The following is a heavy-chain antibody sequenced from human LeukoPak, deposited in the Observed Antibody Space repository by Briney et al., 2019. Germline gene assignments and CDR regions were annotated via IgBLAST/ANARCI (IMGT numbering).Heavy chain of an antibody. Sequence: GGSLRLSCAASGFTFSSYAMSWVRQAPGKGLEWVSVIYSGGSTYHADSVKGRFTISRDNSKNTLYLQMNSLRAEDTAVYYCARVYHNWNLDYWGQGTLVTVSS. CDR2: IYSGGST. CDR3: ARVYHNWNLDY. V-gene: IGHV3-53*01. J-gene: IGHJ4*02. CDR1: GFTFSSYA. D-gene: IGHD1-20*01.